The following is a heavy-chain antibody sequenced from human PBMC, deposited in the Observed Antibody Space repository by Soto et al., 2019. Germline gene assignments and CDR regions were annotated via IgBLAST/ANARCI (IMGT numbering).Heavy chain of an antibody. V-gene: IGHV3-33*01. CDR3: ARDEDYDYVWGSYRPPMDV. J-gene: IGHJ6*04. CDR1: GFTFSSYG. D-gene: IGHD3-16*02. CDR2: IWYDGSNK. Sequence: QVQLVESGGGVVQPGRSLRLSCAASGFTFSSYGMHWVRQAPGKGLDWVAGIWYDGSNKYYADSVKGRFTISRDNSKNSLYLQMNSLRAEDTAVYYGARDEDYDYVWGSYRPPMDVWGKGTTVTVSS.